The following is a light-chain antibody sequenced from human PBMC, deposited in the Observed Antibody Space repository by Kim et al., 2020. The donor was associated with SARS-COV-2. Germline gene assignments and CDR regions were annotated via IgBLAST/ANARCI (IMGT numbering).Light chain of an antibody. J-gene: IGLJ3*02. CDR3: AAWDDRLRGVV. V-gene: IGLV1-47*01. CDR1: SSNIGNNY. Sequence: GQRITISCTGSSSNIGNNYVYWYHPLPGTAPKLVIYRNNQRPSGVPDRFSGSKSGTSASLAISGLRSEDGADYYCAAWDDRLRGVVFGGGTQLTVL. CDR2: RNN.